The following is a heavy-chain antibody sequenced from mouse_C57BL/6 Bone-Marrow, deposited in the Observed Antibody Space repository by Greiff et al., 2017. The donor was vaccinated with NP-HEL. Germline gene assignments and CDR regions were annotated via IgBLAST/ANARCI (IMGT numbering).Heavy chain of an antibody. D-gene: IGHD1-1*01. CDR1: GFTFSSYA. CDR2: ISSGGDYI. J-gene: IGHJ2*01. V-gene: IGHV5-9-1*02. CDR3: TRDGVVGGYFDY. Sequence: VKLMESGEGLVKPGGSLKLSCAASGFTFSSYAMSWVRQTPEKRLEWVAYISSGGDYIYYADTVKGRFTISRDNARNTLYLQMSSLKSEDTAMYYCTRDGVVGGYFDYWGQGTTLTVSS.